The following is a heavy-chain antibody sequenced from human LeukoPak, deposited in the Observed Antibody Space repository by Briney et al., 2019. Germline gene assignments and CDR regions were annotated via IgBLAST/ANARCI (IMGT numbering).Heavy chain of an antibody. D-gene: IGHD6-6*01. J-gene: IGHJ4*02. V-gene: IGHV3-23*01. Sequence: GGSQRLSCAASGFTFSSYAMSWVRQAPGKGLEWVPAISGSGGSTYYADSVKGRFTISRDNSKNTLYLQMNSLRAEDTAVYYCAKRSLAALGGGYYFDYWGQGTLVTVSS. CDR2: ISGSGGST. CDR1: GFTFSSYA. CDR3: AKRSLAALGGGYYFDY.